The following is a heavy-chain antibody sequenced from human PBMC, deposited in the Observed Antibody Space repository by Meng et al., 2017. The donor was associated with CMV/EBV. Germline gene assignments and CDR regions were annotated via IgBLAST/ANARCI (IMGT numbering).Heavy chain of an antibody. CDR2: INHSGST. D-gene: IGHD4-17*01. CDR1: GGSFSGYY. J-gene: IGHJ4*02. CDR3: ARPHYANYFDY. V-gene: IGHV4-34*01. Sequence: SETLSLTCAVYGGSFSGYYWSWIRQPPGKGLEWIGEINHSGSTNYNPSLKSRVTISVDTSKNQFSLKLSSVTAADTAVYSCARPHYANYFDYWGQGTLVTVSS.